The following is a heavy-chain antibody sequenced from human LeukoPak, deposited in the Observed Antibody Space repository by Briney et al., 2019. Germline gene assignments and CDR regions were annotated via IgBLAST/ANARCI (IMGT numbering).Heavy chain of an antibody. Sequence: PSGTLSLTCGVSGGSIDITNYWSWVRQAPGKGLEWIGEISHGGTTNYNPSLRSRVAMSLDRANNQFSLSLPSVTAADTAVYYCTRENRTFCPFAYWGQGVLVTVSS. CDR2: ISHGGTT. J-gene: IGHJ4*01. CDR3: TRENRTFCPFAY. V-gene: IGHV4-4*02. CDR1: GGSIDITNY. D-gene: IGHD2/OR15-2a*01.